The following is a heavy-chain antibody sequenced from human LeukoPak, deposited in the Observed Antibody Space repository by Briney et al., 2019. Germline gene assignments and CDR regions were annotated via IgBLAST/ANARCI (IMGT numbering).Heavy chain of an antibody. J-gene: IGHJ6*02. D-gene: IGHD3-3*01. CDR3: ARSEVGSIFGVVISYYYYGMDV. V-gene: IGHV1-8*01. CDR1: GYTFTSND. Sequence: GASVKVSCKASGYTFTSNDINWVRQAPGQGIEWKGWMNPNRGKTGYAQKFQGRVTMTRTTSISTAYMELSSLRSEDTAVYCCARSEVGSIFGVVISYYYYGMDVWGQGTTVTVSS. CDR2: MNPNRGKT.